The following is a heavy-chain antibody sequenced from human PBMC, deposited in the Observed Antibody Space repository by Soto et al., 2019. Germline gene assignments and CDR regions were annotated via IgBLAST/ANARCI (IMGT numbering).Heavy chain of an antibody. CDR3: ARGEDILTGYYYQSPPYYYYYMDV. D-gene: IGHD3-9*01. CDR2: INAGNGNT. V-gene: IGHV1-3*01. CDR1: GYTFTSYA. Sequence: QVQLVQSGAEVKKPGVSVKVSCKASGYTFTSYAMHWVRQAPGQRLEWMGWINAGNGNTKYSQKFQGRVTITRDTSASTAYMELSSLRSEDTAVYYCARGEDILTGYYYQSPPYYYYYMDVWGKGTTVTVSS. J-gene: IGHJ6*03.